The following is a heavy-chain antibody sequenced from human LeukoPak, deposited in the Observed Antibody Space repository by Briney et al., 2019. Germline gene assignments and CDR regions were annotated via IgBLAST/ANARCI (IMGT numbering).Heavy chain of an antibody. Sequence: SQTLSLTCAISGDSVSSNRAAWNWLRQSPSRGLEWLGRTYYRSKWSNDYAVSVESRIIINPDTSKNQFSLQLSSVTPEDTAVYYCARDSVTGSSVAAFDSWGQGTVVTVSS. CDR3: ARDSVTGSSVAAFDS. J-gene: IGHJ3*02. CDR1: GDSVSSNRAA. D-gene: IGHD6-19*01. CDR2: TYYRSKWSN. V-gene: IGHV6-1*01.